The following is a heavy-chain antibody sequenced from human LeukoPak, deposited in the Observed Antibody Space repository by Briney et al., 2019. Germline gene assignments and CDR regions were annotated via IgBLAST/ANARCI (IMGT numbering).Heavy chain of an antibody. V-gene: IGHV4-4*07. Sequence: SETLSLTCTVSGGSLNNYYWSWIRQPAGKALQWVGRIFPSGRVNYNPSLESRVTMSIDTSKSQFSVTLTSVTAADTAVYYCARGSYYDTHFFWGKGTIVTVSS. CDR3: ARGSYYDTHFF. J-gene: IGHJ6*04. CDR1: GGSLNNYY. D-gene: IGHD1-26*01. CDR2: IFPSGRV.